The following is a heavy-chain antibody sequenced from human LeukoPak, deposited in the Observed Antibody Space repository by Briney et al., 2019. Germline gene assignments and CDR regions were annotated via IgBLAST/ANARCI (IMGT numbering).Heavy chain of an antibody. V-gene: IGHV1-2*02. CDR1: GYTFTGYY. Sequence: ASVKVSCKASGYTFTGYYMHWVRQAPGQGLEWMGWINPNSGGTNYAQKFQGRVTMTRDTSISTAYMELSRLRSDDTAVYYCARDPRYYYGGLFDPWGQGTLVTVSS. D-gene: IGHD3-10*01. J-gene: IGHJ5*02. CDR3: ARDPRYYYGGLFDP. CDR2: INPNSGGT.